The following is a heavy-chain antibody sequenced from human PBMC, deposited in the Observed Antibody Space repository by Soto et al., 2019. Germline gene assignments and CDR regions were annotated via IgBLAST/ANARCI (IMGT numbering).Heavy chain of an antibody. V-gene: IGHV3-13*01. Sequence: PGGSLRLSCAASGFTFSSYDMHWVRQATGKGLEWVSAIGTAGDTYYPGSVKGRFTISRENAKNSLYLQMNSLRAGDTAVYYCARGRSSGWEHYFDYWGQGTLVTVSS. CDR2: IGTAGDT. D-gene: IGHD6-19*01. CDR1: GFTFSSYD. J-gene: IGHJ4*02. CDR3: ARGRSSGWEHYFDY.